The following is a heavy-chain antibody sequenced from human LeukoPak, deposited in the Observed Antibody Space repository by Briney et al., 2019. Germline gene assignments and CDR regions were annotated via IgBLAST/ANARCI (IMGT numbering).Heavy chain of an antibody. CDR3: AKSGGGYDSSGLVRAYDY. CDR2: ISYDGSNK. CDR1: GFTFSSYG. D-gene: IGHD3-22*01. J-gene: IGHJ4*02. Sequence: GGSLRLSCAASGFTFSSYGMHWVRQAPGKGLEWVAVISYDGSNKYYADSVKGRFTISRDNSKNTLYPQMNSLRAEDTAVYYCAKSGGGYDSSGLVRAYDYWGQGTLVTVSS. V-gene: IGHV3-30*18.